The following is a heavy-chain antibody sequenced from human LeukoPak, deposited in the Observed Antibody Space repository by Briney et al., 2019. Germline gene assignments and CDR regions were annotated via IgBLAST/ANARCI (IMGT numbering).Heavy chain of an antibody. CDR1: GFTFSSCA. CDR3: ARGYCGGDCYGD. Sequence: PGGSLRLSCAASGFTFSSCAMNWVRQAPGKGLEWVSSISSSSSHIYYADSVKGRFTISRDNTRNSLYLQMNSLRAEDMAVYYCARGYCGGDCYGDWGQGTLVTVSS. CDR2: ISSSSSHI. V-gene: IGHV3-21*01. D-gene: IGHD2-21*02. J-gene: IGHJ1*01.